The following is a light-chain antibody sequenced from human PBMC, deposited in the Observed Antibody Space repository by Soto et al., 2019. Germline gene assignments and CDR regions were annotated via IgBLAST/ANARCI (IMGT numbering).Light chain of an antibody. CDR1: QNNNNY. CDR2: DAS. V-gene: IGKV1-33*01. J-gene: IGKJ5*01. Sequence: RQITLSPCSLSASVRHIVTITCPASQNNNNYLNWYQQKPGRAPKTLIYDASNSEAGVPSRFRGSGSGTDFTFTISRLQPEDIATYYCQQYENFPTLGQGTRVEIK. CDR3: QQYENFPT.